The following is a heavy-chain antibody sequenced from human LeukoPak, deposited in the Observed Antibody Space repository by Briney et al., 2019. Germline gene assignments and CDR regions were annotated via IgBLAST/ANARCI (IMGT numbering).Heavy chain of an antibody. CDR3: ARVLSGYCGGDCYPPYYYYGMDV. D-gene: IGHD2-21*02. CDR1: GYTFTSYG. CDR2: IIPILGIA. J-gene: IGHJ6*02. V-gene: IGHV1-69*04. Sequence: SVKVSCKASGYTFTSYGISWVRQAPGQGLEWMGRIIPILGIANYAQKFQGRVTITADKSTSTAYMELSSLRSEDTAVYYCARVLSGYCGGDCYPPYYYYGMDVWGQGTTVTVSS.